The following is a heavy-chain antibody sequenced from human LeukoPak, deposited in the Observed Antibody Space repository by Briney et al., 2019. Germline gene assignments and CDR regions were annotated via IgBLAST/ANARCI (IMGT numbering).Heavy chain of an antibody. CDR2: INHSGST. D-gene: IGHD3-10*01. V-gene: IGHV4-34*01. CDR1: GGSFSGYY. Sequence: SETLSLTCAVYGGSFSGYYWSWIRQPPGNGLEWIGEINHSGSTNYNPSLKSRVTISVDTSKNQFSLKLSSVTAADTAVYYCARGFSPMLRIEYWFDPWGQGTLVTVSS. CDR3: ARGFSPMLRIEYWFDP. J-gene: IGHJ5*02.